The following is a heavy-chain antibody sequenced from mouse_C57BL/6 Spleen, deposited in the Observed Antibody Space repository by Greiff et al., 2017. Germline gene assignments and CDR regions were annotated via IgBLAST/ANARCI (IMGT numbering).Heavy chain of an antibody. CDR2: IDPSDSYT. CDR3: ARGDTTVVAHYYAMDY. J-gene: IGHJ4*01. CDR1: GYTFTSYW. D-gene: IGHD1-1*01. V-gene: IGHV1-59*01. Sequence: QVQLQQPGAELVRPGTSVKLSCKASGYTFTSYWMHWVKQRPGQGLEWIGVIDPSDSYTNYNQKFKGKATLTVDTSSSTAYMQLSSLTSEDSAVYYCARGDTTVVAHYYAMDYWGKGTSVTVAS.